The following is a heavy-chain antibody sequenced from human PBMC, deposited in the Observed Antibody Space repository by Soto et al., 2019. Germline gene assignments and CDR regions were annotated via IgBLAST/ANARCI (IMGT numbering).Heavy chain of an antibody. Sequence: GVSLKISCKGSGYSFTSYWIGWVRQMPGKGLEWMGIIYPGDSDTRYSPSYQGQVTISADKSISTAYLQWSSLKASDTAMCYCARHCAAALDGMDVWGQGTTVTVSS. J-gene: IGHJ6*02. V-gene: IGHV5-51*01. D-gene: IGHD6-13*01. CDR1: GYSFTSYW. CDR2: IYPGDSDT. CDR3: ARHCAAALDGMDV.